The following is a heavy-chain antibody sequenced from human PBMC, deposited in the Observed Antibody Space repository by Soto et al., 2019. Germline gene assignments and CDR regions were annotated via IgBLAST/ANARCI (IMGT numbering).Heavy chain of an antibody. CDR1: GGSISSGDYY. Sequence: PSETLSLTCTVSGGSISSGDYYWSWIRQPPGKGLEWIGYIYYSGSTYYNPSLKSRVTISVDTSKNQFSLKLSSVTAADTAVYYCARGSPADNWFDPWGQGTLVTVSS. CDR3: ARGSPADNWFDP. V-gene: IGHV4-30-4*01. J-gene: IGHJ5*02. D-gene: IGHD2-15*01. CDR2: IYYSGST.